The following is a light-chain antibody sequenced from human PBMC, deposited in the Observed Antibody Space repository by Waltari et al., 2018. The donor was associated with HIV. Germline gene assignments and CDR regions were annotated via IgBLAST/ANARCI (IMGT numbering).Light chain of an antibody. CDR2: DVT. J-gene: IGLJ3*02. V-gene: IGLV2-11*01. Sequence: QSALPQPRSVSGSPGQSVTISCPGTSSDVGGYNYVSWYQQHPGKAPKLMIYDVTKRPSGVPDRFSGSKSGNTASLTISGLQAEDEADYFCCSYAGGYTLVFGGGTKLTVL. CDR1: SSDVGGYNY. CDR3: CSYAGGYTLV.